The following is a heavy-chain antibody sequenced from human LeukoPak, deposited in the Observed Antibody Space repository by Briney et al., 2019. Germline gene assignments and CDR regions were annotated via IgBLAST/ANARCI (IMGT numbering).Heavy chain of an antibody. V-gene: IGHV3-7*03. CDR2: IKQDGSEK. Sequence: GGSLRLSCAASGFTFSSYWVSWVRQAPGKGLEWVANIKQDGSEKYYVDSVKGRFTISRDNAKNSLYLQMNSLRAEDTAVYYCASTRGYSYGSFWFDPWGQGTLVTVSS. CDR3: ASTRGYSYGSFWFDP. D-gene: IGHD5-18*01. CDR1: GFTFSSYW. J-gene: IGHJ5*02.